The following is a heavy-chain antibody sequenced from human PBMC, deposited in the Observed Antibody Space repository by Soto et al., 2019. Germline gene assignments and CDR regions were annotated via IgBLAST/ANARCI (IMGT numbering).Heavy chain of an antibody. CDR1: GFTFSNAW. V-gene: IGHV3-15*01. J-gene: IGHJ6*02. CDR3: TTLKTYYDFWSGYYKSDYYGMDV. D-gene: IGHD3-3*01. Sequence: PGGSLRLSCAASGFTFSNAWMSWVRQAPGKGLEWVGRIKSKTDGGTTGYAAPVKGRFTISRDDSKNTLYLQMNSLKTEDTAVYYCTTLKTYYDFWSGYYKSDYYGMDVWGQGTTVTVSS. CDR2: IKSKTDGGTT.